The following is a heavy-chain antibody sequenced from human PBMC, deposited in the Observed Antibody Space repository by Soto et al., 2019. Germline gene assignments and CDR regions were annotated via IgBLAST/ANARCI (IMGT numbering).Heavy chain of an antibody. CDR2: IRSKAYGGTT. J-gene: IGHJ6*03. D-gene: IGHD7-27*01. CDR1: GFTFGDYA. V-gene: IGHV3-49*03. Sequence: GGSLRLSCTASGFTFGDYAMSWFRQAPGKGLEWVGFIRSKAYGGTTEYAASVKGRVTISRDDSKSIAYLQMNSLKTEDTAVYYCTRSRGTGVYYYYMDVWGKGTTVTVSS. CDR3: TRSRGTGVYYYYMDV.